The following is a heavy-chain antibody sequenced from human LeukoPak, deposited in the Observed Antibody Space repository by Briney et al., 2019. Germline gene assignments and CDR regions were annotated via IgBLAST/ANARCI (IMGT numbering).Heavy chain of an antibody. CDR1: GGSISSYY. CDR2: IYYSGST. D-gene: IGHD5-24*01. CDR3: ARGDTRWLQSRGWFDP. Sequence: KPSETLSLTCTVSGGSISSYYWSWIRQPPGKGLEWIGYIYYSGSTNYNPSLKSRVTISVDTSKNQFSLKLSSVTAADTAVYYCARGDTRWLQSRGWFDPWGQGTLVTVSS. J-gene: IGHJ5*02. V-gene: IGHV4-59*01.